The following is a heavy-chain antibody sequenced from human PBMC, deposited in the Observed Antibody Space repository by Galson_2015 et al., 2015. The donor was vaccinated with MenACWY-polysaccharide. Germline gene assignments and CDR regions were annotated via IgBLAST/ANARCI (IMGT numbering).Heavy chain of an antibody. CDR1: GFTFSSYT. V-gene: IGHV3-23*01. Sequence: SLRLSCETSGFTFSSYTINWVRQAPGKGLEWVSAISGDGGRAFYADSVKGRFTISRDNSKNTLFLQMNSLRVEDTAVYYCAKSGTTTGNYGDFTYWGQGTLVTVSS. CDR3: AKSGTTTGNYGDFTY. CDR2: ISGDGGRA. J-gene: IGHJ4*02. D-gene: IGHD1-7*01.